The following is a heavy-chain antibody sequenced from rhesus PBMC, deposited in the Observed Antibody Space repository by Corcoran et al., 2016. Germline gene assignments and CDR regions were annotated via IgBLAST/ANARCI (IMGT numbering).Heavy chain of an antibody. CDR1: GGSISSNY. Sequence: QVQLQQCGEGLVKPSETLSLTCAVYGGSISSNYWSWIRQPPGKGLEWIGRIRSGGSTNYNPSLKSRVTISIDTSKNQFSLKLSSVTAADTAVYYCARLRYPAYFDYWGQGVLVTVSS. J-gene: IGHJ4*01. D-gene: IGHD4-29*01. V-gene: IGHV4-160*01. CDR2: IRSGGST. CDR3: ARLRYPAYFDY.